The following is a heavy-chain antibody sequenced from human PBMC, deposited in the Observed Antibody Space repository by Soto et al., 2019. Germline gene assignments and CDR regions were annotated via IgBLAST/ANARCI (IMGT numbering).Heavy chain of an antibody. CDR3: ARVESSSWYYYYYGMDV. D-gene: IGHD6-13*01. J-gene: IGHJ6*02. Sequence: QVQLQESGPGLVKPSQTLSLTCTVSCGSISSGGYYWSWIRQHPGKGLEWIGYIYYSGSTYYNPSLKSRVTISVDTSKNQFSLKLSSVTAADTAVYYCARVESSSWYYYYYGMDVWGQGTTVTVSS. V-gene: IGHV4-31*03. CDR2: IYYSGST. CDR1: CGSISSGGYY.